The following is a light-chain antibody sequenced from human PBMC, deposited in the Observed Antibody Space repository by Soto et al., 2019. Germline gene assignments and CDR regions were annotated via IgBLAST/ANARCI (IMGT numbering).Light chain of an antibody. J-gene: IGLJ1*01. CDR3: LSKTSSISSV. Sequence: QSALTQPASVSGSPGQSITLSCTGTTSDVGGYNYVSWYQQHPGKVPKLLIHEVSNRPSGVSNRFSGSKSGNTASLTISGLQAEDEADYYCLSKTSSISSVFGTGTKVTVL. CDR1: TSDVGGYNY. V-gene: IGLV2-14*01. CDR2: EVS.